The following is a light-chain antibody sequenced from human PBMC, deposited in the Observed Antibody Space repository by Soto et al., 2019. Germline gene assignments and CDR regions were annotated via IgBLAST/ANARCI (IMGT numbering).Light chain of an antibody. CDR2: AAS. V-gene: IGKV1-39*01. J-gene: IGKJ2*01. Sequence: DIQMTQSPSSLSASVGDRVTITCRASQSISTYLNWYQQKPGKAPKLLIYAASSLQSGVPSRFSGSGSGTDFTLTITTLQPEDFATYYCQQSYSMPPPFGQGTKLEIK. CDR3: QQSYSMPPP. CDR1: QSISTY.